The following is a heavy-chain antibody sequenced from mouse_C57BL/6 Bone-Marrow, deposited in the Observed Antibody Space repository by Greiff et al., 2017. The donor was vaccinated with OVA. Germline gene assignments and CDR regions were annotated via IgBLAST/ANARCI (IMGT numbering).Heavy chain of an antibody. Sequence: EVKLVESGGGLVKPGGSLKLSCAASGFTFSSYAMSWVRQTPEKRLEWVATISDGGSYTYYPDNVKGRFTISRDNAKNNLYLQMSHLKSKDTAMYYCAREWGDGSPYWYFDVWGTGTTVTVSS. V-gene: IGHV5-4*01. CDR1: GFTFSSYA. D-gene: IGHD2-3*01. CDR2: ISDGGSYT. J-gene: IGHJ1*03. CDR3: AREWGDGSPYWYFDV.